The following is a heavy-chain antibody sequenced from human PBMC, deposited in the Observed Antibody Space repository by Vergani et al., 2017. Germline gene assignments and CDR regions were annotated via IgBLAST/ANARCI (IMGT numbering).Heavy chain of an antibody. CDR2: IIPIFGTA. J-gene: IGHJ6*03. V-gene: IGHV1-69*19. CDR1: GGTFSSYA. CDR3: AREWGTRSRHETKSYYYMDV. D-gene: IGHD1-1*01. Sequence: QVQLVQSGAEVKKPGSSVKVSCKASGGTFSSYAISWVRQAPGQGLEWMGGIIPIFGTANYAQKFQGRVTITADESTSTAYMELSSLRSEDTAVYYCAREWGTRSRHETKSYYYMDVWGKGTTVTVSS.